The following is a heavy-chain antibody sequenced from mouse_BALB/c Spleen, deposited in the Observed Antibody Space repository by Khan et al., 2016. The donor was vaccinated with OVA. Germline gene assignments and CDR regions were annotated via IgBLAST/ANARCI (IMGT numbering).Heavy chain of an antibody. CDR2: ISYSGST. Sequence: ELVESGPGLVKPSQSLSLTCTVTGYSITSGYVWNWIRHFPGNKLEWIGYISYSGSTTYDPSLKSRISITRDTSKNPFFLQLNPVTTEDTATYYCARTARIKYWGQGTTLTVSA. D-gene: IGHD1-2*01. J-gene: IGHJ2*01. CDR3: ARTARIKY. CDR1: GYSITSGYV. V-gene: IGHV3-2*02.